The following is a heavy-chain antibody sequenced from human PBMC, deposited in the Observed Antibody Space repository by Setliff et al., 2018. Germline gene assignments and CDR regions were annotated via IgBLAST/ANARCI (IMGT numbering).Heavy chain of an antibody. CDR1: GGSISSSSYY. J-gene: IGHJ3*02. CDR3: ARTMYSSSWYGAFDI. CDR2: IHYSGSP. D-gene: IGHD6-13*01. Sequence: PSETLSLTCTVSGGSISSSSYYWNWIRQPPGKGLEWIGYIHYSGSPNYHPSLKSRVSTSVDTSQNQISLKLSSVTAADTAVYYRARTMYSSSWYGAFDIWGQGTMVTVSS. V-gene: IGHV4-61*01.